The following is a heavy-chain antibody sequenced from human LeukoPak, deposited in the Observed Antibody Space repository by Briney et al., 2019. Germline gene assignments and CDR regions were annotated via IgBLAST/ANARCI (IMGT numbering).Heavy chain of an antibody. D-gene: IGHD5-18*01. CDR1: GLTVSNHW. Sequence: GGSLRLSCVASGLTVSNHWMSWVRQAPGKGLEWVANIREERGQEYYVDSVKGRFTISKNSAKNSLHLQMNTLRVEDTAMYYCASLDTAKQPLANHWGQGTLVTVSS. CDR2: IREERGQE. V-gene: IGHV3-7*03. CDR3: ASLDTAKQPLANH. J-gene: IGHJ5*02.